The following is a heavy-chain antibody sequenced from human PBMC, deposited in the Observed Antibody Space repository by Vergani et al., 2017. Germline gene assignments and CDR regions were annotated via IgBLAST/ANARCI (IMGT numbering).Heavy chain of an antibody. V-gene: IGHV3-30*02. CDR3: AKEGGGYCSGGTCYPEY. Sequence: QVQLVESVGGVVQPGGSLRLSCAASGFTFNSYGMHWVRQAPGKGLEWVASIRSDESRRYYGDSMEGPFTISRDNSKNTLYLQMKSLRPEDTAVYYCAKEGGGYCSGGTCYPEYWGQGTLVIVSS. D-gene: IGHD2-15*01. J-gene: IGHJ4*02. CDR1: GFTFNSYG. CDR2: IRSDESRR.